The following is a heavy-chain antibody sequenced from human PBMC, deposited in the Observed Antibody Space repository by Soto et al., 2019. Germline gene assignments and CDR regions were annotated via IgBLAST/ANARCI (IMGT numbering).Heavy chain of an antibody. Sequence: ASVKVSCKASGYTFTSYGISWVRQAPGQGLEWMEWISAYNGNTNYAQKLQGRVTMTTDTSTSTAYMELRSLRSDDTAVYYCARDKGYDSSGYYWRGFPIDYWGQGTLVTVSS. CDR1: GYTFTSYG. D-gene: IGHD3-22*01. CDR2: ISAYNGNT. J-gene: IGHJ4*02. CDR3: ARDKGYDSSGYYWRGFPIDY. V-gene: IGHV1-18*01.